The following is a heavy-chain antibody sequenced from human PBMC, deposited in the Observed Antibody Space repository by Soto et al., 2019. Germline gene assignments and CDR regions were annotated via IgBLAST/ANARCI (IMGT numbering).Heavy chain of an antibody. CDR1: GYTFTSYY. Sequence: ASVKVSCKASGYTFTSYYMHWVRQAPGQGLEWMGIINPSGGSTSYAQKFQGRVTMTRDTSTSTVYMELSSLRSEDTAVYYCACTFTGTTAFDIWGQGTMVTVSS. J-gene: IGHJ3*02. CDR2: INPSGGST. V-gene: IGHV1-46*03. CDR3: ACTFTGTTAFDI. D-gene: IGHD1-7*01.